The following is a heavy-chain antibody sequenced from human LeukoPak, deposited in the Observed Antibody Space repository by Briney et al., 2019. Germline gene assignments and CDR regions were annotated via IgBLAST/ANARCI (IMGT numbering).Heavy chain of an antibody. CDR3: AGWSGYKDY. J-gene: IGHJ4*02. Sequence: GGSLRLSCAASRFTFSSYAMSWVRQAPGKGLEWVPAISGSGGSTYYADSVKGRFTISRDNSKDTLYLQMNSLRAEDTAVYYCAGWSGYKDYWGQGTLVTVSS. CDR1: RFTFSSYA. V-gene: IGHV3-23*01. D-gene: IGHD3-3*01. CDR2: ISGSGGST.